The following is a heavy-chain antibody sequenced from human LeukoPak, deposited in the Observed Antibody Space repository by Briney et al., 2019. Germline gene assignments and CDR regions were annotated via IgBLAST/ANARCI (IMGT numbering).Heavy chain of an antibody. J-gene: IGHJ5*01. Sequence: VGSLRLSCAASGFTFSSYSMNWVRQAPGKGLEWVSYISSSSSTMYYADSVKGRFTNSRDTAKYSLDLQMNSLRDEATAVYYCASGTFRPSTHWEPLASWGPGTLVTVSS. D-gene: IGHD1-14*01. CDR3: ASGTFRPSTHWEPLAS. CDR1: GFTFSSYS. V-gene: IGHV3-48*02. CDR2: ISSSSSTM.